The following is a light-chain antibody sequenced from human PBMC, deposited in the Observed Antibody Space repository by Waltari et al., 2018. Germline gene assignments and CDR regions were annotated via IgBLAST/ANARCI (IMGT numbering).Light chain of an antibody. CDR3: CSYAGSFTLL. CDR1: SSNAGGYNY. V-gene: IGLV2-11*01. Sequence: QSALTQPRSVSGSPGQSVTISCTGTSSNAGGYNYVSWYPQHPGKAPTLMIYDLTQRPSGVPDRFSGSKSGNTASLTISGLQADDEADYYCCSYAGSFTLLFGGGTRVTVL. CDR2: DLT. J-gene: IGLJ2*01.